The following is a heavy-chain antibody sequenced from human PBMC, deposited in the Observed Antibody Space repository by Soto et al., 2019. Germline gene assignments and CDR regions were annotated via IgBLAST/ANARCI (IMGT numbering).Heavy chain of an antibody. CDR2: INHSGST. CDR3: ARVYYDFWSGYEYYYYYGMDV. D-gene: IGHD3-3*01. V-gene: IGHV4-34*01. Sequence: SETLSLTCAVYGGSFSGYYCILVRHPPCKWREWIGEINHSGSTNYNPSLKSRVTISVDTSKNQFSLKLSSVTAADTAVYYCARVYYDFWSGYEYYYYYGMDVWGQGTTVTVSS. J-gene: IGHJ6*02. CDR1: GGSFSGYY.